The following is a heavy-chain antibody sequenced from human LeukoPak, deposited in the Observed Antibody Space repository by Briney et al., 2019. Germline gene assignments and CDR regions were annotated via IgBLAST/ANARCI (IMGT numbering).Heavy chain of an antibody. J-gene: IGHJ5*02. CDR3: ARAYCSGVTCYHSRGWFDP. D-gene: IGHD2-15*01. CDR2: ISYSGST. V-gene: IGHV4-39*07. Sequence: SETLSLTCTASGDSFSRRSSYWGWLRQPPGKGLEWIGSISYSGSTSYNPSLKSRVTISVDTSKSQFSLKVSSVTAADTAVYYCARAYCSGVTCYHSRGWFDPWGQGTLVTVSS. CDR1: GDSFSRRSSY.